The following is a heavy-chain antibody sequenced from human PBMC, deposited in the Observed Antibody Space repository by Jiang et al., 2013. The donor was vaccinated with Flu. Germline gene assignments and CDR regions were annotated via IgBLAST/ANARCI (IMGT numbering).Heavy chain of an antibody. CDR2: IYYSGST. CDR1: GGSISSSSYY. CDR3: ARGPVRFLEWDNIAEYYMDV. D-gene: IGHD3-3*01. V-gene: IGHV4-39*01. Sequence: GPGLVKPSETLSLTCTVSGGSISSSSYYWGWIRQPPGKGLEWIGSIYYSGSTYYNPSLKSRVTISVDTSKNQFSLKLSSVTAADTAVYYCARGPVRFLEWDNIAEYYMDVWGKGTTVTVSS. J-gene: IGHJ6*03.